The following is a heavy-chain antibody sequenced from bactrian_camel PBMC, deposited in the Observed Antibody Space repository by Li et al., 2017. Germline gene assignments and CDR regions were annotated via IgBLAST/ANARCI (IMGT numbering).Heavy chain of an antibody. CDR3: KVWGRFRNCYTT. V-gene: IGHV3S63*01. Sequence: VQLVESGGGSVQAGGSLALSCVATEYTYNSYCMAWFRQSPQTSWLERERVARIGIDGTTTYADSVKGRFTVSRGDARNTWHLEMNSLKPEDTGMYFCKVWGRFRNCYTTWGQGTQATVS. CDR1: EYTYNSYC. CDR2: IGIDGTT. D-gene: IGHD2*01. J-gene: IGHJ4*01.